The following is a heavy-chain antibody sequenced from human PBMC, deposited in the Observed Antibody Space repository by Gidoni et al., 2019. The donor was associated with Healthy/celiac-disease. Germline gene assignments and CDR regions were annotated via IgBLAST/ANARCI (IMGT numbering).Heavy chain of an antibody. CDR1: GFTFSYYY. Sequence: QVQLVESGGGLVKPGGSLRISCAASGFTFSYYYMIWIRQAPGKGLEWVSYISSSGSTISYADSVKGRFTISRDNAKNSLYLQMNSLRAEDTAVYYCARDGGDSSGYYSSWVYNWFDPWGQGTLVTVSS. D-gene: IGHD3-22*01. CDR2: ISSSGSTI. V-gene: IGHV3-11*01. CDR3: ARDGGDSSGYYSSWVYNWFDP. J-gene: IGHJ5*02.